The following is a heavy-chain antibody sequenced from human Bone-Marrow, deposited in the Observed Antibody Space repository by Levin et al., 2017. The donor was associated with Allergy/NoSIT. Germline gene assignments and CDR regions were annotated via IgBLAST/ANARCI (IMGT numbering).Heavy chain of an antibody. CDR3: ARLAPTGRDYGMDV. CDR2: INSDGSST. Sequence: SCAASGFTISTYWMHWVRQAPGKALVWVSRINSDGSSTSYADSVKGRFTISRDNAKNTLYLQMNSLRAEDTAVYYCARLAPTGRDYGMDVWGQGTTVTVSS. CDR1: GFTISTYW. J-gene: IGHJ6*02. D-gene: IGHD4-17*01. V-gene: IGHV3-74*01.